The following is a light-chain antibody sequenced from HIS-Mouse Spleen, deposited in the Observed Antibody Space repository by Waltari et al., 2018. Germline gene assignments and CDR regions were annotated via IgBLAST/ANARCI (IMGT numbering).Light chain of an antibody. V-gene: IGLV3-21*02. J-gene: IGLJ3*02. CDR1: NLGSKS. CDR2: DDS. Sequence: SYVLTQPPSPSVAPGQTARLTCGGNNLGSKSEQRYQHTPGQAPVLGVYDDSDRPSGIPERFSGSNSGNTATLTISRVEAGDEADYYCQVWDSSSDHRVFGGGTKLTVL. CDR3: QVWDSSSDHRV.